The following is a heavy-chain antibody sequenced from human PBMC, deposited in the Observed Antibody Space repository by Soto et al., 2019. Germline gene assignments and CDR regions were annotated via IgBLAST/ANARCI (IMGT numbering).Heavy chain of an antibody. CDR3: AKTGPPLRYCSGGSCYNDY. CDR1: GFTFDDYA. D-gene: IGHD2-15*01. V-gene: IGHV3-9*01. CDR2: ISWNSGSI. Sequence: GGSLRLSCAASGFTFDDYAMHWVRQAPGKGLEWVSGISWNSGSIGYADSVKGRFTISRDNAKNSLYLQMNSLRAEDTALYYCAKTGPPLRYCSGGSCYNDYWGQGTLVTVSS. J-gene: IGHJ4*02.